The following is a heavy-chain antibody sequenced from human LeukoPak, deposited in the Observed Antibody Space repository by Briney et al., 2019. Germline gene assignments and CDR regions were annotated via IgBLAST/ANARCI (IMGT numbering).Heavy chain of an antibody. J-gene: IGHJ4*02. V-gene: IGHV3-23*01. CDR1: GFTFRTYA. CDR2: ISGSGNGT. Sequence: GGSLRLSCTASGFTFRTYAMTWVRQAPGKGLEWLSGISGSGNGTYYADSVKGRFTISRDNSKNMVYLQINSLTVEDAATYYCAKRTMSAFDSWGQGTLLIVSS. CDR3: AKRTMSAFDS. D-gene: IGHD5-24*01.